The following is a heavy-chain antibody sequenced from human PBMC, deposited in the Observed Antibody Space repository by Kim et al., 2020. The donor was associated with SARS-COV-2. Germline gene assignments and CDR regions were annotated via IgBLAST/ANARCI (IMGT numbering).Heavy chain of an antibody. CDR3: ARQGGGSIVLVVYAACFDD. V-gene: IGHV4-39*01. J-gene: IGHJ4*02. Sequence: SETLSLTCTVSGGSISSSSYYWGWIRQPPGKGREWIGSIDYSGSTYSNPSLKSRVTISVDTSKNQFPLKLSSVTAAATAVYYCARQGGGSIVLVVYAACFDDWGQGTLVTVSS. CDR1: GGSISSSSYY. CDR2: IDYSGST. D-gene: IGHD2-8*02.